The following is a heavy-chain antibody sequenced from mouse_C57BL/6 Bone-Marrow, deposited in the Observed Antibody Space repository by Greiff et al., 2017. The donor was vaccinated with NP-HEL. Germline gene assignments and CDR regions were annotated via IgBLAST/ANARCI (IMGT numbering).Heavy chain of an antibody. D-gene: IGHD2-10*01. J-gene: IGHJ2*01. CDR2: ISSGGSYT. Sequence: EVKLVESGGDLVKPGGSLKLSCAASGFTFSSYGMSWVRQTPDKRLEWVATISSGGSYTYYPDSVKGRFTISRDSAKNTLYLQMSSLKSEDTAMYYCARHPLLCLDYWGQGTTLTVSS. CDR3: ARHPLLCLDY. V-gene: IGHV5-6*01. CDR1: GFTFSSYG.